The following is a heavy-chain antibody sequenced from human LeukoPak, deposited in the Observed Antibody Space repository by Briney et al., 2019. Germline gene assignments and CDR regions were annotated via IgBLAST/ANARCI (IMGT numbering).Heavy chain of an antibody. J-gene: IGHJ4*02. CDR3: VKVAVQTQVVPAAIFFDY. D-gene: IGHD2-2*01. V-gene: IGHV4-39*07. CDR2: IYYSGST. CDR1: GGSISSSSYY. Sequence: PSETLSLTCTVSGGSISSSSYYWGWIRQPPGKGLEWIGSIYYSGSTYYNPSLKSRVTVSVDTSKNQFSLKLSSVTAEDTAVYYCVKVAVQTQVVPAAIFFDYWGQGTLVTVSS.